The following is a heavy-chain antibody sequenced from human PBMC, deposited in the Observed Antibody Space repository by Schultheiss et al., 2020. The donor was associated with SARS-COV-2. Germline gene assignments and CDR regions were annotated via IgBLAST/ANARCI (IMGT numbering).Heavy chain of an antibody. V-gene: IGHV3-9*01. J-gene: IGHJ6*02. CDR2: ISWNSGSI. Sequence: GGSLRLSCAASGFTFDDYAMHWVRQAPGKGLEWVSGISWNSGSIGYADSVKGRFTISRDNAKNSLYLQMNSLRAEDTALYYCAKDISMTIVVVPAAISPYYYGMDVWGQGTTVTVSS. CDR1: GFTFDDYA. D-gene: IGHD2-2*02. CDR3: AKDISMTIVVVPAAISPYYYGMDV.